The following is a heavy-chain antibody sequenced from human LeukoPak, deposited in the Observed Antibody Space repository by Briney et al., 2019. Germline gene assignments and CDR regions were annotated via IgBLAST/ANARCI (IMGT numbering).Heavy chain of an antibody. CDR1: GFTFSSYE. V-gene: IGHV3-48*03. CDR2: ISSSGSTI. Sequence: GGSLRLSCAASGFTFSSYEMNWVRQAPGKGLEWVSYISSSGSTIYYADSVKGRFTISRDNAKNSLYLQMNSLRAEDTAVYYCTYYYDSSGYNDVFDIWGQGTMVTVSS. D-gene: IGHD3-22*01. J-gene: IGHJ3*02. CDR3: TYYYDSSGYNDVFDI.